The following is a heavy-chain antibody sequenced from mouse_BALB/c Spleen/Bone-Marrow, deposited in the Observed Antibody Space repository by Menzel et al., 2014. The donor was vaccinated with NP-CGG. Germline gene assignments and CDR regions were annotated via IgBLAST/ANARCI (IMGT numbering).Heavy chain of an antibody. CDR2: INPYNGDT. Sequence: VQLKESGPELVKPGASVKISCKASGYSFTGYFMNWVMQSHGKSLEWIGRINPYNGDTFYNQKFKGKAILTVDKSSSTAHMELRSLASEDSAVCYCARGDYRFDEGYFDCWGQGTSLTVSS. J-gene: IGHJ2*02. CDR1: GYSFTGYF. V-gene: IGHV1-20*02. D-gene: IGHD2-14*01. CDR3: ARGDYRFDEGYFDC.